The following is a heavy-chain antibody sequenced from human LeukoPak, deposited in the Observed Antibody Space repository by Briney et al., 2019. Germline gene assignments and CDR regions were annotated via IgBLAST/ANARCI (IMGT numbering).Heavy chain of an antibody. Sequence: PSETLSLTCTVSGYSISNSNWWGRIRPPPGKGLEWIGYIYYSGSAYYNASLKSRVTLSVDSSKNQFSLELSSVTAVDTAIYYCARNQAVASNRGAFDVWGQGTMVIVSS. CDR2: IYYSGSA. J-gene: IGHJ3*01. CDR3: ARNQAVASNRGAFDV. V-gene: IGHV4-28*01. CDR1: GYSISNSNW. D-gene: IGHD6-19*01.